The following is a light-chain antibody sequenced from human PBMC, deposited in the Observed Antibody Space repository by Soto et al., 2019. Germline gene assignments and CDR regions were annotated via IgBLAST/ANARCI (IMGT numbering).Light chain of an antibody. CDR2: GAS. J-gene: IGKJ4*01. CDR3: QQYSSSPLT. Sequence: EIVLTQSPGTLSLSPGERATLSCRASQSVSNSYLAWYQQKPGQAPRFLIYGASSRATGIPDRFSGSGSGTDFTLTINRLEPEDFAVYYCQQYSSSPLTFGGGTKVEI. V-gene: IGKV3-20*01. CDR1: QSVSNSY.